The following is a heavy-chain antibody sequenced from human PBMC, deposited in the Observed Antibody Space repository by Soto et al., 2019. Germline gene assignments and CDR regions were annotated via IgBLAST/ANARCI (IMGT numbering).Heavy chain of an antibody. V-gene: IGHV3-30-3*01. CDR3: ARLHRGYSYGYCDY. CDR1: GFTFSSYA. Sequence: PGVSLRLSCAASGFTFSSYAMHWVRQAPGKGLEWVAVISYDGSNKYYADSVKGRFTISRDNSKNTLYLQMNSLRAEDTAVYYCARLHRGYSYGYCDYWGQGTLVTVSA. J-gene: IGHJ4*02. CDR2: ISYDGSNK. D-gene: IGHD5-18*01.